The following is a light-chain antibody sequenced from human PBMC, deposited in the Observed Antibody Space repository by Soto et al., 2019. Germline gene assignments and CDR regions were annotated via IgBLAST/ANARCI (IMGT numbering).Light chain of an antibody. CDR3: SSYTSNNTLVV. CDR1: SSDGGGYKY. CDR2: DVS. V-gene: IGLV2-14*01. J-gene: IGLJ2*01. Sequence: QSALTQPASVSGSPGQSITISCTGTSSDGGGYKYVYWYQQHPGKAPKLMIYDVSNRPSGVSNRFSGSKSGNTASLTTSGLQAEDEADYYCSSYTSNNTLVVFGGGTKLTVL.